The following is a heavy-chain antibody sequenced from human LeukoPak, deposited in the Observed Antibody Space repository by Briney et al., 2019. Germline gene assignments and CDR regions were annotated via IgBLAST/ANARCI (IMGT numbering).Heavy chain of an antibody. CDR2: IYYSGST. Sequence: SETLSLTCTVSGGSISSSSYYWAWIRQPPGKGLEWIGSIYYSGSTYYNPSLKSRVTISVDKSKNQFSLKLSSVTAADTAVYYCARVLGSSWYPNWFDPWGQGTLVTVSS. CDR3: ARVLGSSWYPNWFDP. CDR1: GGSISSSSYY. J-gene: IGHJ5*02. V-gene: IGHV4-39*07. D-gene: IGHD6-13*01.